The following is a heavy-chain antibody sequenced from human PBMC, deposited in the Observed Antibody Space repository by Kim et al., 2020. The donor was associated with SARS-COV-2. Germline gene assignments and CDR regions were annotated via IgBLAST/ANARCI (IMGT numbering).Heavy chain of an antibody. V-gene: IGHV4-4*02. CDR1: GGSISSSNW. J-gene: IGHJ6*02. Sequence: SETLSLTCAVSGGSISSSNWWSWVRQPPGKGLEWIGEIYHSGSTNYNPSLKSRVTISVDKSKNQFSLKLSSVTAADTAVYYCARVDYYYYYYGMDVWGQGTTVTVSS. CDR2: IYHSGST. D-gene: IGHD2-21*01. CDR3: ARVDYYYYYYGMDV.